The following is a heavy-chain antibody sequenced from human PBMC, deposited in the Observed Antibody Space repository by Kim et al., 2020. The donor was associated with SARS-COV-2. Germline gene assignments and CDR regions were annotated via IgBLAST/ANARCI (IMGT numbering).Heavy chain of an antibody. V-gene: IGHV3-23*01. CDR3: EYDAGRNRSGWNDD. CDR2: ISGSGGST. D-gene: IGHD3-22*01. CDR1: GFTFSNYA. J-gene: IGHJ4*02. Sequence: GGSLRLSCAASGFTFSNYAMSWVRQAPGKGLEWVSAISGSGGSTSYADSAKGRVTISIDNSKKTLTLQMHILRVMDTAVYYCEYDAGRNRSGWNDDCCQG.